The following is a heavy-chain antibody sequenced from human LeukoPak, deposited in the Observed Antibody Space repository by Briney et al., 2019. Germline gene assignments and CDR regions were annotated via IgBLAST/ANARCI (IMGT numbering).Heavy chain of an antibody. D-gene: IGHD5-24*01. V-gene: IGHV3-30*18. CDR1: GFAFSSYG. Sequence: HPGRSLRLSCAASGFAFSSYGMHWVRQAPGKGLEWVAVISYDGSNKYYADSVKGRFTISRDNSKNTPYLQMNSLRAEDTAVYYCAKGWLQTAEYFQHWGQGTLVTVSS. CDR2: ISYDGSNK. CDR3: AKGWLQTAEYFQH. J-gene: IGHJ1*01.